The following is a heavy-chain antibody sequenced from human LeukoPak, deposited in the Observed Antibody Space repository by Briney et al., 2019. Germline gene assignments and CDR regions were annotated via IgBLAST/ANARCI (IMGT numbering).Heavy chain of an antibody. V-gene: IGHV3-21*01. CDR3: ARGGEYSSSAGGY. CDR1: GFTFSSYS. J-gene: IGHJ4*02. CDR2: ISSSSSYI. D-gene: IGHD6-6*01. Sequence: GGSLRLSCAASGFTFSSYSMNWVRQAPGKGLEWVSSISSSSSYIYYADSVKGRFTISRDNAKNSLYLQMNSLRAEDTAVYYCARGGEYSSSAGGYWGQGTLVTVSS.